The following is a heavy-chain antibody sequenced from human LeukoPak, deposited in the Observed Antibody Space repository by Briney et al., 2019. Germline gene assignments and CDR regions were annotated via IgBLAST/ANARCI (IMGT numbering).Heavy chain of an antibody. CDR3: AKGLRYDSSGYYPY. CDR2: ISGSGGST. D-gene: IGHD3-22*01. Sequence: GGSLRLSCAASGFTFSSYAMSWVRQAPGKGLEWVSAISGSGGSTYYADSVKGRFTISRDNSKNTLCLQMNSLRAEDTAVYYCAKGLRYDSSGYYPYWGQGTLVTVSS. V-gene: IGHV3-23*01. CDR1: GFTFSSYA. J-gene: IGHJ4*02.